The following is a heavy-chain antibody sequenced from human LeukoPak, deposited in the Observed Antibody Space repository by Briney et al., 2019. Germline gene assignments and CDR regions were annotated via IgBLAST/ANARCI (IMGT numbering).Heavy chain of an antibody. CDR3: ARDPGIAAAGTVGYFDY. D-gene: IGHD6-13*01. J-gene: IGHJ4*02. Sequence: GGSLRLSCAASGFTFSSYWMSWVRQAPGKGLEWVANIKEDGNEIHYVDSVRGRFTISRDNAKNSLFLQMNSLRAEDTAVYYCARDPGIAAAGTVGYFDYWGQGALVTVSS. V-gene: IGHV3-7*01. CDR2: IKEDGNEI. CDR1: GFTFSSYW.